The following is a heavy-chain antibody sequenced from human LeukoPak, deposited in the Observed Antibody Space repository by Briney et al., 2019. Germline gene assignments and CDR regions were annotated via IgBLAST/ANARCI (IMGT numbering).Heavy chain of an antibody. Sequence: SETLSLTCTVSGGSITPYYWSWIRQPPGKGLEWIGYIYYIGSTNYNPSLKSRVTISVDTSKNQFSLKVSSVTAADTAVYYCARHAGIGDYFDYWGQGTLVTVSS. CDR2: IYYIGST. D-gene: IGHD3-10*01. J-gene: IGHJ4*02. CDR3: ARHAGIGDYFDY. V-gene: IGHV4-59*08. CDR1: GGSITPYY.